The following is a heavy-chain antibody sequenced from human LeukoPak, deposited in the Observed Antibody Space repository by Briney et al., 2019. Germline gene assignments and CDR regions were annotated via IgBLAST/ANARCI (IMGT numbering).Heavy chain of an antibody. D-gene: IGHD5-18*01. CDR3: ATSGYSYRGFGY. Sequence: GGSLRLSCAASGFTFSSYGMHWVRQAPGKGLEWVAVISYDGSNKYYADSVKDRFTISRDNSKNTLYLQMNSLRAEDTAVYYCATSGYSYRGFGYWGQGTLVTVSS. V-gene: IGHV3-30*03. J-gene: IGHJ4*02. CDR2: ISYDGSNK. CDR1: GFTFSSYG.